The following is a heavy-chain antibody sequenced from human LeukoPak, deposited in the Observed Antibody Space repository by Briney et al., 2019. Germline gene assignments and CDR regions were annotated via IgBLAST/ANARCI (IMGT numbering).Heavy chain of an antibody. CDR1: GGSISSSSYY. V-gene: IGHV4-39*07. D-gene: IGHD5-18*01. CDR2: IYYSGST. CDR3: ARVMDTAMVHVRWELPLTF. J-gene: IGHJ4*02. Sequence: SETLSLTCTVSGGSISSSSYYWGWIRQPPGKGLEWIGSIYYSGSTYYNPSLKSRVTISVDTSKNQFSLKLSSVTAADTAVYYCARVMDTAMVHVRWELPLTFWGQGTLVTVSS.